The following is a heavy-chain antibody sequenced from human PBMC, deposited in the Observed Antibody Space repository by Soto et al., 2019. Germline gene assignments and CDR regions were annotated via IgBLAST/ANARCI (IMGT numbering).Heavy chain of an antibody. V-gene: IGHV3-23*01. CDR2: ISVSGHSA. CDR3: ARSPSRFGSYYYFDY. D-gene: IGHD1-26*01. Sequence: PGGSLRLSCAASGFTFSDYAMKWVRQAPGKGLEWVSAISVSGHSAYYADSVEGRFTISRDNSNNTLYLQMNSLRAEDTAVYYCARSPSRFGSYYYFDYWGHGTLVTVSS. CDR1: GFTFSDYA. J-gene: IGHJ4*01.